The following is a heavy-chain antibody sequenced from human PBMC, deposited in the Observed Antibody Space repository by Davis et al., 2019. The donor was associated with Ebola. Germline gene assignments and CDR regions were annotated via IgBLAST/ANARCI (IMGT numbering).Heavy chain of an antibody. CDR3: ARVMGELLWWPGYYYYGMDV. Sequence: AASVKVSCKASGGTFSSYAISWVRQAPGQGLEWMGRIIPILGIANYAQKFQGRVTMTRDTSTSTVYMELSSLRSEDTAVYYCARVMGELLWWPGYYYYGMDVWGQGTTVTVSS. J-gene: IGHJ6*02. CDR2: IIPILGIA. V-gene: IGHV1-69*04. D-gene: IGHD1-26*01. CDR1: GGTFSSYA.